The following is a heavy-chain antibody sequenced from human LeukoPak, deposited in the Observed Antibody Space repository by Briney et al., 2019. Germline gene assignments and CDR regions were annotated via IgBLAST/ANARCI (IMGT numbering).Heavy chain of an antibody. CDR3: AREGPVSGKIMDV. Sequence: SETLSLTCTVSGGSISSGGYYWSWIRQHLGKGLEWIGYIYYSGSTYYNPSLKSRVTISVDTSKNQFSLKLSSVTAADTAVYYCAREGPVSGKIMDVWGKGTTVTVSS. D-gene: IGHD6-19*01. V-gene: IGHV4-31*03. J-gene: IGHJ6*03. CDR2: IYYSGST. CDR1: GGSISSGGYY.